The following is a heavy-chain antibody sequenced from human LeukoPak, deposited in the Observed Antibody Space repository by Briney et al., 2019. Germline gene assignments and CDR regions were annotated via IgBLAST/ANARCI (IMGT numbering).Heavy chain of an antibody. V-gene: IGHV4-34*01. Sequence: SETLSLTCAANGGSFIGYSWSWIRQAPGKGLEWIGEIHHSGSTKYNPSLKSRVTMSVDTSKRQFSLKLASVTAADIGLYYCARSQLLYFFDHWGQGTLVAVSS. CDR1: GGSFIGYS. J-gene: IGHJ4*02. D-gene: IGHD2-2*01. CDR2: IHHSGST. CDR3: ARSQLLYFFDH.